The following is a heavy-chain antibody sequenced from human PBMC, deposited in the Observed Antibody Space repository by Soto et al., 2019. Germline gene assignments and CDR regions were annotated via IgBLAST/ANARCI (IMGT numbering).Heavy chain of an antibody. Sequence: SETLSLTCTVSGGSIRSGGYSWTWIRQSPGKGLEWIGYTYQSGSAYYNPSLKSRVTISVDGSKNQFSLNLTSVTAADTAVYYCARDYYGMDVWGQGTTVTVSS. CDR1: GGSIRSGGYS. CDR3: ARDYYGMDV. J-gene: IGHJ6*02. V-gene: IGHV4-30-2*06. CDR2: TYQSGSA.